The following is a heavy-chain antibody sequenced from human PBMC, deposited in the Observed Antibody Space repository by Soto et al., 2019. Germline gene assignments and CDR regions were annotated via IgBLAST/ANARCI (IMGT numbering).Heavy chain of an antibody. V-gene: IGHV4-31*03. CDR1: GGSISSGVYY. D-gene: IGHD6-13*01. J-gene: IGHJ6*02. CDR3: ARRAAAGDYYHYYGMEV. CDR2: IYYSGST. Sequence: QVQLQESGPGLVKPSQTLSLTCTVSGGSISSGVYYWSWIRQQPGKGLEWIGYIYYSGSTYYNPSLQSRVTISVDTSKKQYSLELSSVPDADTAVYYCARRAAAGDYYHYYGMEVWGQGTTVTVSS.